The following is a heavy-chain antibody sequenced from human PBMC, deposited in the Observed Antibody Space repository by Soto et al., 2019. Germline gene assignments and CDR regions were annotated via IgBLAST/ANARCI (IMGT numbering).Heavy chain of an antibody. J-gene: IGHJ4*02. CDR1: GGSISSGGYY. D-gene: IGHD1-26*01. Sequence: SETLSLTCTVSGGSISSGGYYWSWIRQHPGKGLEWIGYIYYSGSTYYNPSLKSRVTISVDTSKNQFSLTLTSVTAADMAVYYCARHSVTYYDFDYWGQGTLVTVSS. CDR2: IYYSGST. V-gene: IGHV4-31*03. CDR3: ARHSVTYYDFDY.